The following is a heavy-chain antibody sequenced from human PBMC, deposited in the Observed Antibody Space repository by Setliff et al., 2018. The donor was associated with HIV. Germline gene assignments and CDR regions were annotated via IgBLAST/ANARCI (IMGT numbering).Heavy chain of an antibody. CDR3: AREQTTETTMGFAFDI. CDR2: IYYSGST. CDR1: GGSISSSPYY. D-gene: IGHD4-17*01. Sequence: SETLSLTCTVSGGSISSSPYYWGWIRQPPGKGLEWIGSIYYSGSTFYNPSLKSRVSISVDTSKNQFSLRLNSVAAADTAVYYCAREQTTETTMGFAFDIWGQGTVVTVSS. V-gene: IGHV4-39*07. J-gene: IGHJ3*02.